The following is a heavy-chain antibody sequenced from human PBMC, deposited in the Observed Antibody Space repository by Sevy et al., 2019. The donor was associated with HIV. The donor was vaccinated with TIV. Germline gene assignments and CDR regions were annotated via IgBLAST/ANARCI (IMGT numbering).Heavy chain of an antibody. V-gene: IGHV3-9*01. CDR3: AKGNGAGLYYFYYMDV. CDR1: GFTFDDYA. D-gene: IGHD1-26*01. CDR2: ISWDSNSI. J-gene: IGHJ6*03. Sequence: GGSLRISCAASGFTFDDYAMHWVRQVPGEGLEWVSGISWDSNSIVYAESVKGRFTISRDSAKNSLYLQMNSLRREDTALYYCAKGNGAGLYYFYYMDVWGKGTTVTVSS.